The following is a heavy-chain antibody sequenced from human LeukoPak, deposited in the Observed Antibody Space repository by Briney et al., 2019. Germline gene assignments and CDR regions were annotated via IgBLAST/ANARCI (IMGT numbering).Heavy chain of an antibody. J-gene: IGHJ6*02. CDR1: GFTFSSYA. V-gene: IGHV3-23*01. CDR2: ISVSGGST. CDR3: ARDSPPITIFGVVTSKPKAPYYYYYGMDV. D-gene: IGHD3-3*01. Sequence: PGGSLRLSFAASGFTFSSYAMSWVRQAPGMGLEWVSSISVSGGSTYYADSVRGRFTISRDNSKNTLYLQKNRLRDEDTAVYYCARDSPPITIFGVVTSKPKAPYYYYYGMDVWGQGTTVTVSS.